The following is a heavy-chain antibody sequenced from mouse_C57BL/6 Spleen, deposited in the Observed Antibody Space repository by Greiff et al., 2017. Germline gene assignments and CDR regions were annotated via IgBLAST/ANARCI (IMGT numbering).Heavy chain of an antibody. CDR2: INPSSGYT. CDR1: GYTFTSYW. D-gene: IGHD2-12*01. Sequence: VQLQQSGAELAKPGASVKLSCKASGYTFTSYWMHWVKQRPGKGLAWIGYINPSSGYTKYNQKFKDKATLTADKSSSTAYMQLRSLTYEDSAVYYCARDDDGDYWGQGTTLTVSS. J-gene: IGHJ2*01. V-gene: IGHV1-7*01. CDR3: ARDDDGDY.